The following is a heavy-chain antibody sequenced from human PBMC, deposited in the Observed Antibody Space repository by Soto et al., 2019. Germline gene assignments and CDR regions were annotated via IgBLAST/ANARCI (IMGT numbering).Heavy chain of an antibody. J-gene: IGHJ4*02. V-gene: IGHV1-3*01. Sequence: QVQLVQSGAEVKKPGASVKVSCKTSGYAFTRFAIHWVRQAPGQSLEWMGWINGGNDNTKYSQKFQGRVTITMDTSADTVYLEVNGVRPEDTAVYYCAREGDQRGYDYGLDFWGQGTLVTVSS. CDR1: GYAFTRFA. CDR3: AREGDQRGYDYGLDF. CDR2: INGGNDNT. D-gene: IGHD5-12*01.